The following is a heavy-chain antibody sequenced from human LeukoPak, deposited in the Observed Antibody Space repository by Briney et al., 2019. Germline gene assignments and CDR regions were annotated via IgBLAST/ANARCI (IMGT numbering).Heavy chain of an antibody. CDR1: GYTFTGYY. CDR2: INPNSGGT. J-gene: IGHJ4*02. Sequence: ASVKVSCKASGYTFTGYYMHWVRQAPGQGLEWMGWINPNSGGTNYAQKFQGRATMTRDTSISTAYMELSRLRSDDTAVYYCAREASSSYVPIDYWGQGALVTVSS. CDR3: AREASSSYVPIDY. V-gene: IGHV1-2*02. D-gene: IGHD6-6*01.